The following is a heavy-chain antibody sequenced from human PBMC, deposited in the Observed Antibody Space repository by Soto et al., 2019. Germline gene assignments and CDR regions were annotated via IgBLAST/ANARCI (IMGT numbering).Heavy chain of an antibody. CDR2: ISWNSGSI. D-gene: IGHD5-18*01. J-gene: IGHJ2*01. V-gene: IGHV3-9*01. Sequence: EVQLVESGGGLVQPGRSLRLSCAASGFTFDDYAMHWVRQAPGKGLEWVSGISWNSGSIGYADSVKGRFTISRDNAKNSLYLQMNSMRAEDTASYYCAKDISSYGYDSDWYFDLWGRGTLVTVSS. CDR3: AKDISSYGYDSDWYFDL. CDR1: GFTFDDYA.